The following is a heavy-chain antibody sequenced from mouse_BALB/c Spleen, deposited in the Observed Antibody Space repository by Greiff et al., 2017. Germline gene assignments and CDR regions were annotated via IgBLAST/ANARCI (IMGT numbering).Heavy chain of an antibody. CDR2: INPGSGGT. D-gene: IGHD3-1*01. J-gene: IGHJ4*01. CDR3: ASSGGSGRGAMDY. Sequence: QVQLQQSGAELVRPGTSVKVSCKASGYAFTNYLIEWVKQRPGQGLEWIGVINPGSGGTYYNEKFKGKATLTADKSSSTAYMKLSSLTSGDSAVYCCASSGGSGRGAMDYWGQGTSVTVSS. V-gene: IGHV1-54*01. CDR1: GYAFTNYL.